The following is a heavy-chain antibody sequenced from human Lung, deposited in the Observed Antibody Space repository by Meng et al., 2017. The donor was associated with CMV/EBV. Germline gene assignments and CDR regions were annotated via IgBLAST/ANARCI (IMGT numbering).Heavy chain of an antibody. V-gene: IGHV1-2*02. CDR3: ARMRHSSSWTFVDY. J-gene: IGHJ4*02. Sequence: SGYTFTGYYMHWVRQAPGQGLEWMGWINPNSGGTNYAQKFQGRVTMTRDTSISTAYMELSRLRSDDTAVYYCARMRHSSSWTFVDYWGQGTLVTVSS. CDR1: GYTFTGYY. CDR2: INPNSGGT. D-gene: IGHD6-13*01.